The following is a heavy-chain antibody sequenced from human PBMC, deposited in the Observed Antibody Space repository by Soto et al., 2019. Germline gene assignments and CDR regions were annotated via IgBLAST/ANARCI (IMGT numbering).Heavy chain of an antibody. J-gene: IGHJ6*02. CDR1: GFTFSSYA. CDR2: ISGSGGSA. CDR3: ASRASGSSSHYYYYGMDV. V-gene: IGHV3-23*01. Sequence: GGSLRLSCAASGFTFSSYAMSWVRQAPGKGLEWVSAISGSGGSAYYADSVKGRFTISRDNSKNTLYLQMNSLRAEDTAVYYCASRASGSSSHYYYYGMDVWGQGTTVTVSS. D-gene: IGHD6-6*01.